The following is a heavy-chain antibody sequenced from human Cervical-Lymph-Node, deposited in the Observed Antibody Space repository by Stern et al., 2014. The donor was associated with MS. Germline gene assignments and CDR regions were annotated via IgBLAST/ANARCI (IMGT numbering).Heavy chain of an antibody. D-gene: IGHD3-22*01. CDR2: IYWDDEK. J-gene: IGHJ4*02. Sequence: QVTLRESGPALVKPKQTLTLTCTFSGFSLSTSGVGVGWIRQPPGKSLDWLALIYWDDEKLYSPSLKSRLTISKDSSKNQVVLTMTNMDPVDTGTYFCTSSLPDHADNSAYYYVPFFDYWGQGNLVTVSS. CDR3: TSSLPDHADNSAYYYVPFFDY. CDR1: GFSLSTSGVG. V-gene: IGHV2-5*02.